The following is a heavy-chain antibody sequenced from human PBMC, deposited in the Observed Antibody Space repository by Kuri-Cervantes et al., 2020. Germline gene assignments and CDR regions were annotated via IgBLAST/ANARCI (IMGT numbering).Heavy chain of an antibody. CDR2: ISSSGSTI. J-gene: IGHJ6*03. D-gene: IGHD3-22*01. Sequence: GGSLRLSCAASGFTFSSYWMSWVRQAPGKGLEWVSYISSSGSTIYYADSVKGRFTISRDNSKNTLYLQMNSLRAEDTAVYYCARETYYYDSSGYPPAYYYYYYMDVWGKGTTVTVSS. CDR1: GFTFSSYW. CDR3: ARETYYYDSSGYPPAYYYYYYMDV. V-gene: IGHV3-48*01.